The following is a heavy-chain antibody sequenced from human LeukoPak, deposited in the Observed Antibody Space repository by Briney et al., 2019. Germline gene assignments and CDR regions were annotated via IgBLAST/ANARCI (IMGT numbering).Heavy chain of an antibody. J-gene: IGHJ6*03. CDR1: GGFISSYY. V-gene: IGHV4-59*01. D-gene: IGHD1-1*01. Sequence: SETLSLTCTVSGGFISSYYWSWIRQPPGKGLEWIGYVDHTGSTNFNPSLNGRVSISRDTTNNLFSLRLRSVTAADTAVYFCARGRVSSSTWYSTYYYYFYMDVWGKGTTVTVSS. CDR3: ARGRVSSSTWYSTYYYYFYMDV. CDR2: VDHTGST.